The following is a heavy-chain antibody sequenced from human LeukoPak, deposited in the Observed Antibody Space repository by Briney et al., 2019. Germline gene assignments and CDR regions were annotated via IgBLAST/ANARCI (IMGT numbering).Heavy chain of an antibody. D-gene: IGHD4-11*01. CDR1: GFTFSTYE. Sequence: GGSPRLSCAASGFTFSTYEMNWVRQAPGKGPEWISYISISGGTISYADSVKGRFTISRDNAKNSLYLQMNSLRAEDTAVYYCASRGTTVIPDYWGQGTLVTVAS. CDR2: ISISGGTI. J-gene: IGHJ4*02. V-gene: IGHV3-48*03. CDR3: ASRGTTVIPDY.